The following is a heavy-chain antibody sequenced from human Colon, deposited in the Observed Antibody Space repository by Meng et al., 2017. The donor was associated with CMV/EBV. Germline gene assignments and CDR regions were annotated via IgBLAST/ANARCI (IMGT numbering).Heavy chain of an antibody. J-gene: IGHJ4*02. CDR2: VNWNSAAI. CDR3: VKARTTTQSNYFGD. CDR1: GFTFSTYA. D-gene: IGHD1-14*01. V-gene: IGHV3-9*01. Sequence: SLKISCAASGFTFSTYAMHWVRQAPGKGLEWVATVNWNSAAIHYAGSVKGRFTISRDNAKNSLSLQMNSLRPKDTALYYCVKARTTTQSNYFGDWGQGTLVTVSS.